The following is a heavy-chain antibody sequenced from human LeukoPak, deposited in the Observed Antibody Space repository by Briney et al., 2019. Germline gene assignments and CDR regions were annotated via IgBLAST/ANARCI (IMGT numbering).Heavy chain of an antibody. CDR1: GYTFTSYY. CDR2: INPSGGST. CDR3: ARGVVRNAFDI. D-gene: IGHD3-3*01. V-gene: IGHV1-46*01. Sequence: ASVKVSCKASGYTFTSYYMHWVRQAPGQGLEWMGIINPSGGSTSYAQKFQGRVTMTRDTSTTTVYMDLRSLRSEDTAVYYCARGVVRNAFDIWGQGTMITVSS. J-gene: IGHJ3*02.